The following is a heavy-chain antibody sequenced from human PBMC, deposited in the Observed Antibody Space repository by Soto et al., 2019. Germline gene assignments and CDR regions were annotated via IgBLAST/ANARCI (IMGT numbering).Heavy chain of an antibody. D-gene: IGHD2-15*01. CDR2: IRSKAYGGTT. V-gene: IGHV3-49*04. CDR3: TRSLGSTTLYYYYGMDV. CDR1: GFTFGDYA. Sequence: PGGSLRLSCTASGFTFGDYAMSWVRQAPGKGLEWVGFIRSKAYGGTTEYAASVKGRFTISRDDSKSIAYLQMNSLKTEDTAVYYCTRSLGSTTLYYYYGMDVWGQGTTVTVSS. J-gene: IGHJ6*02.